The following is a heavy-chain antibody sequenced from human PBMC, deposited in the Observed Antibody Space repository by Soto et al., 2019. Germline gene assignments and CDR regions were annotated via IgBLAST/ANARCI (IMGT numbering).Heavy chain of an antibody. CDR3: ARESEDLTSNFDY. CDR2: ISSTTNYI. CDR1: GFTFTRYS. V-gene: IGHV3-21*06. J-gene: IGHJ4*02. Sequence: GGSLRLSCAASGFTFTRYSMNWVRQAPGKGPEWVSSISSTTNYIYYGDSMKGRFTISRDNAKNSLYLEMNSLRAEDTAVYYCARESEDLTSNFDYWGQGTLVTVSP.